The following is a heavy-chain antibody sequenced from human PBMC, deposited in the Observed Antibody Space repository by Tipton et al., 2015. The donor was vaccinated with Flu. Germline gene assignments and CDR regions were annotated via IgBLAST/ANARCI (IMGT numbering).Heavy chain of an antibody. J-gene: IGHJ4*02. CDR3: ARDHAGYCSGGSCYGDSGFDY. CDR1: GVTFSSYA. CDR2: ISYDGSNK. Sequence: SGVTFSSYAMHWVRQAPGKGLEWVAVISYDGSNKYYADSVKGRFTISRDNSKNTLYLQMNSLRAEDTAVYYCARDHAGYCSGGSCYGDSGFDYWGQGTLVTVSS. V-gene: IGHV3-30-3*01. D-gene: IGHD2-15*01.